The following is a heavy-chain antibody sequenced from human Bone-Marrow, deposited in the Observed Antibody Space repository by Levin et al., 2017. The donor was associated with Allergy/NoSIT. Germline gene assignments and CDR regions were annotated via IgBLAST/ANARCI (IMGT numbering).Heavy chain of an antibody. Sequence: ASVKVSCKASGYTFIDHDINWVRQATGQGLEWMGWMNSNTGNTGYSRKFQGRITMTRDTSTSTAYMELSSLRSEDTAIYFCARGSGTMGRDWFDPWGQGTLVTVSS. CDR3: ARGSGTMGRDWFDP. CDR1: GYTFIDHD. CDR2: MNSNTGNT. D-gene: IGHD2-8*01. J-gene: IGHJ5*02. V-gene: IGHV1-8*01.